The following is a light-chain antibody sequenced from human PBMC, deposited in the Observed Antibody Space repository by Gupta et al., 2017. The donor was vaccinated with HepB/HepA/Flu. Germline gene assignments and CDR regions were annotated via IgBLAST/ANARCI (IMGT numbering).Light chain of an antibody. V-gene: IGLV2-11*01. Sequence: QSALTQPPSVSGSPGQSVTLSCTGTSSDVGGYNSVSWYQQHPGKAPKLMIYDVNKRPSGVPDRFSGSKSGNTASLSISGLQAEDEADYHCCSYAGDSSYVFGSGTKVTVL. J-gene: IGLJ1*01. CDR1: SSDVGGYNS. CDR3: CSYAGDSSYV. CDR2: DVN.